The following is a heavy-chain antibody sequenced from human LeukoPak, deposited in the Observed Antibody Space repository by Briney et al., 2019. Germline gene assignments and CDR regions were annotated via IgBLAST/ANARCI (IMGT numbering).Heavy chain of an antibody. V-gene: IGHV3-23*01. Sequence: PGGSLRLTCAASGFTFNSYAMSGVRQAPGKGLEWASAISGSGGSTYYADSVKGRFTISRDNSKNPLYLQMNSLRAEDTVVYYCARVGPDCSSTSCYRWFDPWGQGTLVTVSS. CDR2: ISGSGGST. CDR1: GFTFNSYA. D-gene: IGHD2-2*01. CDR3: ARVGPDCSSTSCYRWFDP. J-gene: IGHJ5*02.